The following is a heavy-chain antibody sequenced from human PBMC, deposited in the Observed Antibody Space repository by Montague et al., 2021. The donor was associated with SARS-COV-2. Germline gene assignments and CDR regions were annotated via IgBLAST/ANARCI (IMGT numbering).Heavy chain of an antibody. J-gene: IGHJ6*02. CDR2: IYYSGST. D-gene: IGHD6-19*01. CDR3: AREQQWLGAVYYYYGMDV. V-gene: IGHV4-39*07. CDR1: GGSISSSSYY. Sequence: SETLSLTCTVSGGSISSSSYYWGWIRQPPGKGLEWIGSIYYSGSTYYNPSLKNRVTISVDTSKNQFSLQLNSVTPEDTAVYYCAREQQWLGAVYYYYGMDVWGQGTTVTVSS.